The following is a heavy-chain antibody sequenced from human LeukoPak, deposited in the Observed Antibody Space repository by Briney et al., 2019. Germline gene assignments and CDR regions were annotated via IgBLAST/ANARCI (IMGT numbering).Heavy chain of an antibody. CDR1: GGSFSGYY. D-gene: IGHD6-6*01. CDR2: IYYSGST. J-gene: IGHJ4*02. Sequence: KPSETLSLTCAVYGGSFSGYYWSWIRQPPGKGLEWIGYIYYSGSTNYNPSLKSRVTISVDTSKNQFSLKLSSVTAADTALYYCARSHSSTSWFFDSWGQGTLVTVSS. V-gene: IGHV4-59*01. CDR3: ARSHSSTSWFFDS.